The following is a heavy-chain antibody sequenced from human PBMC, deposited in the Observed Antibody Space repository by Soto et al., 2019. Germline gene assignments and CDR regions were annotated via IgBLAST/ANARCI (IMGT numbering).Heavy chain of an antibody. Sequence: EMQLVESGGGLVKPGGSLRLSCAASGFTFTSSTMKWVRQAPGKGLEWVSSISSGSSDKYYADSVRGRFTISRDDAKNSEYLQMKGLRAEDSAVYYCVRLDCSGTSCYFYGLDVWGQGTTVTVSS. V-gene: IGHV3-21*06. D-gene: IGHD2-2*01. J-gene: IGHJ6*02. CDR2: ISSGSSDK. CDR1: GFTFTSST. CDR3: VRLDCSGTSCYFYGLDV.